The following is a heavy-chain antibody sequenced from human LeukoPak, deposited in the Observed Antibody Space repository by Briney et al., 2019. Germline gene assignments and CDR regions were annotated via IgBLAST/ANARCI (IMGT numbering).Heavy chain of an antibody. CDR3: ARQDITIFGVVQVDWFDP. J-gene: IGHJ5*02. V-gene: IGHV1-2*02. D-gene: IGHD3-3*01. CDR1: GYTFTGYY. Sequence: GASVKVSCKASGYTFTGYYMHWVRQAPGQGLEWMGWINSNSGGTNYAQKFQGRVTMTRDTSISTAYMELSRLRSDDTAVYYCARQDITIFGVVQVDWFDPWGQGTLVTVSS. CDR2: INSNSGGT.